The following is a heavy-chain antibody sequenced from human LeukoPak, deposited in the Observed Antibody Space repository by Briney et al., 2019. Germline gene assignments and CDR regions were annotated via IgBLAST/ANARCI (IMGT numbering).Heavy chain of an antibody. V-gene: IGHV3-21*01. CDR3: AKDRDTVGASYYFDC. CDR1: GFSFSSYG. J-gene: IGHJ4*02. CDR2: ISGSSAYI. Sequence: GGSLRLSCEGSGFSFSSYGMNWVRQAPGKGLEWVASISGSSAYIFYAASVKGRFNISRDNAKNSLSLQMNSLRAEDTAVYYCAKDRDTVGASYYFDCWGQGALVTVSS. D-gene: IGHD1-26*01.